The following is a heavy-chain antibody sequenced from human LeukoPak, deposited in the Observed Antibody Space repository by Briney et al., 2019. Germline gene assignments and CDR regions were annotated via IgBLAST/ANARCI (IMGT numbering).Heavy chain of an antibody. D-gene: IGHD1-26*01. CDR3: AKGRGSYPPWGLGDY. J-gene: IGHJ4*02. CDR1: GFTFSSYG. CDR2: ISYDGSNK. Sequence: GRSLRLSCAASGFTFSSYGMHWVRQAPGKGLEWVAVISYDGSNKYYADSVKGRFTISRDNSKNTLYLQTNSLRAEDTAVYYCAKGRGSYPPWGLGDYWGQGTLVTVSS. V-gene: IGHV3-30*18.